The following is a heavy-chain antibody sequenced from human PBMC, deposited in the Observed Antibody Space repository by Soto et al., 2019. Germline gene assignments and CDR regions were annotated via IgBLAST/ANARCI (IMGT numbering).Heavy chain of an antibody. CDR2: IYYSGSS. J-gene: IGHJ4*02. CDR3: ASGYDFAHLPGY. D-gene: IGHD3-3*01. Sequence: SETLSLTCTVSGGSISSYYWSWIRQPPGKGLEWIGYIYYSGSSNYDPSLKSRVTISVDTSKNQFSLKLSSVTAADTAVYYCASGYDFAHLPGYWGQGTLVTVSS. CDR1: GGSISSYY. V-gene: IGHV4-59*01.